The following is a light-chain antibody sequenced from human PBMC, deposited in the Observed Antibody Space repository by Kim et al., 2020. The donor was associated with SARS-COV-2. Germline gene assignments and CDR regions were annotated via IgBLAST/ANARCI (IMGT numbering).Light chain of an antibody. Sequence: SVRDRVPLTCRASQSISSYLNWYQQKPWKAPKLLIYAASSLQSGVPSRFSGSGSGTDFTLTISSLQPEDFATYYCQQSYSTPQYSFGQGTKLEI. J-gene: IGKJ2*03. CDR3: QQSYSTPQYS. CDR2: AAS. V-gene: IGKV1-39*01. CDR1: QSISSY.